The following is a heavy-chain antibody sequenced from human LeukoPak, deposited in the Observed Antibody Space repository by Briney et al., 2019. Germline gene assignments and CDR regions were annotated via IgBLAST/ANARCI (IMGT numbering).Heavy chain of an antibody. V-gene: IGHV4-59*08. J-gene: IGHJ3*02. CDR3: ARQHYGDYYAFDI. Sequence: SETLSLTCTVSGGSISSYYWSWIRQPPGKGLEWIGYIYYSGSTNYNPSLKSRVTISVDTSKNQFSLKLSSVTAADTAVYYCARQHYGDYYAFDIWGQGTMVTVSS. CDR2: IYYSGST. CDR1: GGSISSYY. D-gene: IGHD4-17*01.